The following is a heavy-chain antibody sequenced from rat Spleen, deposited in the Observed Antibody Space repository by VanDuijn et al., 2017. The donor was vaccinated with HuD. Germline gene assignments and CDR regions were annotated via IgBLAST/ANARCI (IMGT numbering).Heavy chain of an antibody. CDR3: SRYNAGCDY. J-gene: IGHJ2*01. CDR1: GFSLTSYN. D-gene: IGHD4-3*01. Sequence: QVQLKESGPGLVQPSQTLSLTCTVSGFSLTSYNVHWVRQPPGKGLEWMGRMRFNGDPSYSSTLKSRLSISRDTSKNQVFLKMQSLQTDDTGTYYCSRYNAGCDYWGQGVMVTVSS. V-gene: IGHV2-63*01. CDR2: MRFNGDP.